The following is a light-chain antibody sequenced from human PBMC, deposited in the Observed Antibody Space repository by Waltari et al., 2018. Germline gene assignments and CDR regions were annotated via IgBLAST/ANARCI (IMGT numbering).Light chain of an antibody. J-gene: IGLJ1*01. CDR1: SSDVGGYNF. V-gene: IGLV2-14*03. Sequence: QSALTQPASVSGSPGQSISISCPGTSSDVGGYNFVSWYQQHPGKAPQLMIYDVANRPSGVSNRFSGSKSGNTASLTISGLQAEDEADYYCSSYTSSSTRVFGTGNKVTVL. CDR2: DVA. CDR3: SSYTSSSTRV.